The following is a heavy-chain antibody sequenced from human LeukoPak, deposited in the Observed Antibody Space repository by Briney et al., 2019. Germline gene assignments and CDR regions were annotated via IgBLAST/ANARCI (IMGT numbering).Heavy chain of an antibody. CDR2: ITASGDRT. V-gene: IGHV3-23*01. CDR3: ARRDIVVVVSASDY. CDR1: GFTFDDYA. D-gene: IGHD2-15*01. Sequence: LAGGSLRLSCAASGFTFDDYAMHWVRQAPGKGLEWVSGITASGDRTYYADSVKGRFTMSRDNSKNTVYLQMNSLRVDDTAVYYCARRDIVVVVSASDYWGQGTPVTVSS. J-gene: IGHJ4*02.